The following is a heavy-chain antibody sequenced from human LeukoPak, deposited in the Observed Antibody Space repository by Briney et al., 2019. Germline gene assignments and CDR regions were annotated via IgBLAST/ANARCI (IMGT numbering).Heavy chain of an antibody. D-gene: IGHD3-3*01. J-gene: IGHJ5*02. V-gene: IGHV1-2*02. CDR1: GYTFTGYY. CDR3: ARAGAEYYYFWSSYFDP. Sequence: ASVKVSCKASGYTFTGYYMHWVRQAPGQGLEWMGWINPNSGGTNYAQKFQGRVTMTRDTSISTAYMELSRLRSDDTAVYYCARAGAEYYYFWSSYFDPWGQGTLVTVSS. CDR2: INPNSGGT.